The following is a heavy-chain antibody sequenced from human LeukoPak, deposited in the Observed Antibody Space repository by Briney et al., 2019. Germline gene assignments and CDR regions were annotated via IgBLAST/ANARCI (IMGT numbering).Heavy chain of an antibody. V-gene: IGHV3-23*01. CDR1: GFTFSNYA. CDR2: ISGGGGTT. CDR3: ARAMITFGGVIVKWAFNI. D-gene: IGHD3-16*02. J-gene: IGHJ3*02. Sequence: PGGSLRLSCAASGFTFSNYAMSWVRQAPGKGLEWLSGISGGGGTTYYADSVKGRFTISRDNSKNTLYLHMNSLRAEDTAVYYCARAMITFGGVIVKWAFNIWGRGTMVTVSS.